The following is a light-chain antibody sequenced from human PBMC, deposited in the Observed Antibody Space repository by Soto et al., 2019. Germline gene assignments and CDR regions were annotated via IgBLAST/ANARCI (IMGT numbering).Light chain of an antibody. V-gene: IGKV3-20*01. CDR2: GAS. J-gene: IGKJ2*01. CDR1: RTVSSKY. CDR3: HQDGGSPLHT. Sequence: ENVLTQSPGTLSLSPGDSATLSCRASRTVSSKYLAWYQQRPGQAPRLLIYGASTRATGIPDRFSGSGSGTEFTLTISRLEPEDVEVYSCHQDGGSPLHTFGQGTKLEIK.